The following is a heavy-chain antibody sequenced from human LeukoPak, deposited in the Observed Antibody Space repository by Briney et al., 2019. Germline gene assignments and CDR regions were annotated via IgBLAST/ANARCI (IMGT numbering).Heavy chain of an antibody. V-gene: IGHV1-8*01. J-gene: IGHJ4*02. CDR2: MNPNSGNT. Sequence: ASVKVSCKASGYTFTSYDINWVRQATGQGLEWMGWMNPNSGNTGYAQKFQGRVTMTRNTSISTAYMELSSLRSEDTAVYYCAFGIYYYDSSGYYLYYFDYWGQGTLVTVSS. D-gene: IGHD3-22*01. CDR3: AFGIYYYDSSGYYLYYFDY. CDR1: GYTFTSYD.